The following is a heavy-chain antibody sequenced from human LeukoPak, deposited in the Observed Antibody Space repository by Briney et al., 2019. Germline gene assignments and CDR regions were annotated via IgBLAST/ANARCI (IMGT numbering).Heavy chain of an antibody. CDR2: ISDSGDST. J-gene: IGHJ4*02. V-gene: IGHV3-23*01. Sequence: PGGSLRLSCAASGFSFSSYSLSWVRQAPGKGLEWVSGISDSGDSTYYADSVKGRFTVSRDNSKNTLYLHMNSLRAEDTAVYYCARGFIYSSGSIDHWGQGTLVTVSS. CDR1: GFSFSSYS. CDR3: ARGFIYSSGSIDH. D-gene: IGHD3-22*01.